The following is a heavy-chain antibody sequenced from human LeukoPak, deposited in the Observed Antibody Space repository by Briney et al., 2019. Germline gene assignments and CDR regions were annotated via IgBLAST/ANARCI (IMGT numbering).Heavy chain of an antibody. J-gene: IGHJ5*02. D-gene: IGHD1-26*01. V-gene: IGHV4-34*01. CDR1: GGSFSGYY. CDR2: INHSGST. CDR3: ARVALPEKSSWFDP. Sequence: SETLSLTCAVYGGSFSGYYWSWIRQPPGKGLEWIGEINHSGSTNYNPSLKSRVTISVDTSKNQFSLELSSVTAADTAVYYCARVALPEKSSWFDPWGQGTLVTVSS.